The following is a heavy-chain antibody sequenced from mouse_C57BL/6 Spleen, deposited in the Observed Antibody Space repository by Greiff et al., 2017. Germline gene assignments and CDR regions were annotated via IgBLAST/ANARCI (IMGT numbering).Heavy chain of an antibody. D-gene: IGHD2-4*01. CDR2: ISYDGSN. CDR3: ARGGYDYDGGGYYAMDY. CDR1: GYSITSGYY. V-gene: IGHV3-6*01. Sequence: EVQLQESGPGLVKPSQSLSLTCSVTGYSITSGYYWNWIRQFPGNKLEWMGYISYDGSNNYNPSLKNRISITRDTSKNQFFLKLNSVTTEDTATYYCARGGYDYDGGGYYAMDYWGQGTSVTVSS. J-gene: IGHJ4*01.